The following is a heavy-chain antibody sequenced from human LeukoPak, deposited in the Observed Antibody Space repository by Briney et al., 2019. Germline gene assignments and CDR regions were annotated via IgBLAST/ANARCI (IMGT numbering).Heavy chain of an antibody. CDR1: GGSISSYY. J-gene: IGHJ4*02. CDR2: IYYSGST. D-gene: IGHD2-15*01. CDR3: ARSYCSGGSCYFDY. Sequence: PSETLSLTCTVSGGSISSYYWSWIRQPPGKGLEWIGYIYYSGSTNYNPSLKSRVTISVDTSKNQFPLKLSSVTAADTAVYYCARSYCSGGSCYFDYWGQGTLVTVSS. V-gene: IGHV4-59*01.